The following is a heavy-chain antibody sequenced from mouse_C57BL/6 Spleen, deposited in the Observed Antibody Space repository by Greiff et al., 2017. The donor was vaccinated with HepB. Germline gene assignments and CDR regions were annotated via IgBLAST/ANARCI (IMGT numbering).Heavy chain of an antibody. CDR1: GYAFSSYW. Sequence: QVQLKQSGAELVKPGASVKISCKASGYAFSSYWMNWVKQRPGKGLEWIGQIYPGDGDTNYNGKFKGKATLTADKSSSTAYMQLSSLTSEDSAVYCCARSTTDWYFDVWGTGTTVTVSS. CDR2: IYPGDGDT. CDR3: ARSTTDWYFDV. V-gene: IGHV1-80*01. J-gene: IGHJ1*03. D-gene: IGHD1-1*01.